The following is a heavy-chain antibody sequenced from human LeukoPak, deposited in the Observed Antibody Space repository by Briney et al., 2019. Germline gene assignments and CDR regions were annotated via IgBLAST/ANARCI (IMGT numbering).Heavy chain of an antibody. Sequence: EASVKVSCKASGYSFTGSLIHWVRQAPGQGLEWMGLINPSSGGTHYAQKFQGRVTMTRDTSISAVYMELSSLKSDDTAVYYCAREVDAFDIWGQGTMVTVSS. CDR3: AREVDAFDI. J-gene: IGHJ3*02. CDR2: INPSSGGT. CDR1: GYSFTGSL. D-gene: IGHD2-15*01. V-gene: IGHV1-2*02.